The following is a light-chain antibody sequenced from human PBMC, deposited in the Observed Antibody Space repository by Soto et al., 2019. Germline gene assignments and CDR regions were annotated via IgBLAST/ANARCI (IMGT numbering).Light chain of an antibody. CDR1: QSISSSY. V-gene: IGKV3-20*01. CDR2: GAS. Sequence: IVLTQSPGTLSLSPGGRATLSCRASQSISSSYFAWYQQKPGQAPRLLIYGASSRATAIPDRFSGSGSGTDFTLTISRLEPEDSAVYYCQQYDDSPGTFGQGTKVEIK. J-gene: IGKJ1*01. CDR3: QQYDDSPGT.